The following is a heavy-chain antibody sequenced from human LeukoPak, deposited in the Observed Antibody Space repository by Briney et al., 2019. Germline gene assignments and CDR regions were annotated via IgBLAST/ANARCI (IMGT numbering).Heavy chain of an antibody. J-gene: IGHJ4*02. CDR1: GFIFSSHA. Sequence: GGSLRLSCVASGFIFSSHAMSWVRQAPGKGLEWVSYISSSGSTIYYADSVKGRFTISRDNTKNSLYLQMNSLRAEDTAVYYCAREVCFDYWGQGTLVTVSS. D-gene: IGHD1-14*01. CDR2: ISSSGSTI. V-gene: IGHV3-48*04. CDR3: AREVCFDY.